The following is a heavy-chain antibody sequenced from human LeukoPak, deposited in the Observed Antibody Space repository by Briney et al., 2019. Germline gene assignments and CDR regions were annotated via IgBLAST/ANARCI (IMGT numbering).Heavy chain of an antibody. J-gene: IGHJ6*03. Sequence: SSETLSLTCTVSGGSISSYYWSWIRQSPGKGLEWIGDIYYSGYTNYNPSLKSRVTISVDTSKNQFSLKLRSVTAADTAVYYCARETSQKGAHYMDVWGKGTTVTISS. CDR3: ARETSQKGAHYMDV. V-gene: IGHV4-59*01. CDR2: IYYSGYT. CDR1: GGSISSYY. D-gene: IGHD3-16*01.